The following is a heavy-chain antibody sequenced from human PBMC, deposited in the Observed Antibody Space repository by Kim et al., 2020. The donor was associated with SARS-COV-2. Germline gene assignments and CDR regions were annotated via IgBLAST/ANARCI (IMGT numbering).Heavy chain of an antibody. CDR3: DASDY. CDR1: GFTFGIYA. CDR2: ISGGGGNT. V-gene: IGHV3-23*01. Sequence: GGSLRLSCAASGFTFGIYAMSWAHQAPGKGLEWVSTISGGGGNTHYADSVKGRFTISRDNSMNTLYLQMNSLRAEDTAVYYCDASDYWGQGTLVTVSP. J-gene: IGHJ4*02.